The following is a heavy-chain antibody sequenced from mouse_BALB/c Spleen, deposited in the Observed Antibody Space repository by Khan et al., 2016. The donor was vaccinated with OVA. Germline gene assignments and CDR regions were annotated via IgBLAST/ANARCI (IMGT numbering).Heavy chain of an antibody. CDR1: GYTFTSYW. V-gene: IGHV1S132*01. Sequence: QVQLQQSGAELVKPGASVKLSCKTSGYTFTSYWIQWVKQRPGQGLGWIGQIFPGTGTTYYNENFKGKATLTVDTSANTAYMQFSSLTSEDSAVYFCARGYFVNYEFVYWGQGTLVTVSP. D-gene: IGHD2-1*01. CDR3: ARGYFVNYEFVY. J-gene: IGHJ3*01. CDR2: IFPGTGTT.